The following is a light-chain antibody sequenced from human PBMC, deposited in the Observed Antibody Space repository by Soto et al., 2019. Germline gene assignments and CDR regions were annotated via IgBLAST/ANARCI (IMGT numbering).Light chain of an antibody. CDR2: WAS. Sequence: DIVMTQSPDSLAVSLGERATINCKSSQSVLYSSNNKNYLAWYQQKPGQPPKLLIYWASTRESGVPDRFSGRGSGTDFTLPLTSRRAEDVAVFSFKQYNITPRYILAQGTKLEI. CDR1: QSVLYSSNNKNY. CDR3: KQYNITPRYI. J-gene: IGKJ2*01. V-gene: IGKV4-1*01.